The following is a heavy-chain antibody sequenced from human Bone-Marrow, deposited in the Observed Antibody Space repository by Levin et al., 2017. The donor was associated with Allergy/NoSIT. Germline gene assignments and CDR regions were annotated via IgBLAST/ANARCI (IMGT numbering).Heavy chain of an antibody. CDR1: GGSFSGYY. CDR3: ARVRGYTVYFDY. J-gene: IGHJ4*02. Sequence: SQTLSLTCAVYGGSFSGYYWSWIRQPPGKGLEWIGEINHSGSTNYNPSLKSRVTISVDTSKNQFSLKLSSVTAADTAVYYCARVRGYTVYFDYWGQGTLVTVSS. D-gene: IGHD5-12*01. V-gene: IGHV4-34*01. CDR2: INHSGST.